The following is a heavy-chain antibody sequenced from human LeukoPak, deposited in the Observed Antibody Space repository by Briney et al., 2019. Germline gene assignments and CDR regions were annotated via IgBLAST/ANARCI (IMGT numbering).Heavy chain of an antibody. D-gene: IGHD6-19*01. Sequence: SGTLSLTCAVSGGSISSSNWWSWVRQPPGKGLEWIGEIYHSGSTNYNPSLKSRVTISVDKSKNQFSLKLSSVTAADTAVYYCARDQYVAPDMGRSSGWPYYYYYGMDVWGQGTTVTVSS. V-gene: IGHV4-4*02. CDR1: GGSISSSNW. CDR3: ARDQYVAPDMGRSSGWPYYYYYGMDV. J-gene: IGHJ6*02. CDR2: IYHSGST.